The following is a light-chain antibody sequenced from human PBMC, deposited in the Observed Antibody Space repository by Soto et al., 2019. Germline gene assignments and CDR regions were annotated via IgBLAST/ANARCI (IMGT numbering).Light chain of an antibody. Sequence: DIQMTQSPPSLSASVGDRVTITCRASQGISNYLAWYQQRPGKVPKLLIYAASTLQSGVPSRFSGSGSGTDFTLTISSLQPEAVATYYCQKYNSAPRTFGQGTKVEIK. J-gene: IGKJ1*01. CDR2: AAS. CDR3: QKYNSAPRT. CDR1: QGISNY. V-gene: IGKV1-27*01.